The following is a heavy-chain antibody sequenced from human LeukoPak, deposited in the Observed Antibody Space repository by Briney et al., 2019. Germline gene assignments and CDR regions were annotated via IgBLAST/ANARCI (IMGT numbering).Heavy chain of an antibody. D-gene: IGHD6-13*01. Sequence: SETLSLTCTVSGGSISSYYWSWIRQPPGKGLEWIGYVYYSGTTNYNPSLKSRVIISVDTSKNQFSLKLSPVIAADTAAYYCARVDSSNWYEYRGYFDYWGQGTLVTVSS. CDR1: GGSISSYY. CDR3: ARVDSSNWYEYRGYFDY. J-gene: IGHJ4*02. CDR2: VYYSGTT. V-gene: IGHV4-59*01.